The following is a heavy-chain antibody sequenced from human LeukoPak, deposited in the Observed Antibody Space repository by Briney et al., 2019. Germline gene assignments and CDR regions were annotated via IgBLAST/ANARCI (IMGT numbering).Heavy chain of an antibody. CDR1: GYTFTSYA. CDR2: INAGNGNT. Sequence: ASVNVSCKASGYTFTSYAMHWVRQAPGQRLEWMGWINAGNGNTKYSQKFQGRVTITRDPSAGTAYMELSSLRSEDTAVYYCARGDYYGSGRGVDYWGQGTLVTVSS. CDR3: ARGDYYGSGRGVDY. V-gene: IGHV1-3*01. J-gene: IGHJ4*02. D-gene: IGHD3-10*01.